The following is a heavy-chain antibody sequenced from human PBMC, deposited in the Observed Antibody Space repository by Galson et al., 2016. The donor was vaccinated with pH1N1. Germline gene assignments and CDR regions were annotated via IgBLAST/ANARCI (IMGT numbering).Heavy chain of an antibody. V-gene: IGHV3-23*01. Sequence: SLRLSCAASGFTFSNFVMSWVRQAPGKGLEWVSTISGSGGSTYYADSVKGRFTISRDNSKNTVYLQMNSLRADDAAVYYCAKLGNGFYEFDHWGQGALVTVSS. CDR2: ISGSGGST. D-gene: IGHD3-3*01. J-gene: IGHJ4*02. CDR1: GFTFSNFV. CDR3: AKLGNGFYEFDH.